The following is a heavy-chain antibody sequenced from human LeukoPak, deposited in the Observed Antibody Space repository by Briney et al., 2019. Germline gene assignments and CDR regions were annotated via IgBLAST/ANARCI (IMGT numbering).Heavy chain of an antibody. CDR1: GGSFSGYY. CDR3: ARGRPRGYYDSSGYFRFAFDI. J-gene: IGHJ3*02. V-gene: IGHV4-34*01. D-gene: IGHD3-22*01. Sequence: SETLSLTYAVYGGSFSGYYWSWIRQPPGKGLEWIGEINHSGSTNYNPSLKSRVTISVDTSKNQFSLKLSSVTAADTAVYYCARGRPRGYYDSSGYFRFAFDIWGQGTMVTVSS. CDR2: INHSGST.